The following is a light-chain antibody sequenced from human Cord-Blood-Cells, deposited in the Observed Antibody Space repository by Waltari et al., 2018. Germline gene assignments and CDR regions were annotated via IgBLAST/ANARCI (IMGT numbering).Light chain of an antibody. Sequence: DVVMTQSPDSLAVSLREGSTTTSQSIQSALYSANNKNYLAWYHPKPGQPPKLLIYWASTRESGVPDRFSGSGAETDFTLTISSLQAEDVAVYYCQQYYSTPYSFGQGTKLEIK. CDR3: QQYYSTPYS. CDR2: WAS. CDR1: QSALYSANNKNY. J-gene: IGKJ2*03. V-gene: IGKV4-1*01.